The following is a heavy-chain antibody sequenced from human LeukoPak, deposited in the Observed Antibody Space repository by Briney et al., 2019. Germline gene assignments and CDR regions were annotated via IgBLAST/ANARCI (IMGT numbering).Heavy chain of an antibody. V-gene: IGHV4-34*12. D-gene: IGHD2-15*01. CDR3: ARVLRGGTYYFDY. CDR1: GGSFSGYY. J-gene: IGHJ4*02. CDR2: IFYSGTT. Sequence: SETLSLTCAVYGGSFSGYYWGWIRQPPGKGLEWIGNIFYSGTTYYNPSLMSRVTISVDTSKNQFSLKMRSVTAADTAVYYCARVLRGGTYYFDYWGQGTLVTVSS.